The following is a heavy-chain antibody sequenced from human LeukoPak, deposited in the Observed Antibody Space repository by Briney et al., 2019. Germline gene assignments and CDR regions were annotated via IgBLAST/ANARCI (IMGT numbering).Heavy chain of an antibody. D-gene: IGHD3-3*01. CDR3: ARLRFLEWLFPWFDP. CDR1: GVSIRGHY. V-gene: IGHV4-59*08. CDR2: IYSSGNA. J-gene: IGHJ5*02. Sequence: PSETLSLTCRVSGVSIRGHYWSWIRQPPGKGLEWIGNIYSSGNANYNPSLKSRVTISVDTSKNQFSLKLSSVTAADTAVYYCARLRFLEWLFPWFDPWGQGTLVTVSS.